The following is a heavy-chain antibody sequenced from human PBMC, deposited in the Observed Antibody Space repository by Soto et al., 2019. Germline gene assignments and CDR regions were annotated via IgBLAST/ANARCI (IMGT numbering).Heavy chain of an antibody. V-gene: IGHV4-4*02. J-gene: IGHJ6*02. CDR2: IYHSGST. D-gene: IGHD3-3*01. CDR3: ARRGRRFLEWLSRYYYYGMDV. CDR1: GGSISSSNW. Sequence: SDTLSLTCAVPGGSISSSNWWSWVGHPPGKGLEWIGEIYHSGSTNYNPSLKSRVTTSVDKSKNHFSPKLSSVTAADTAVYYCARRGRRFLEWLSRYYYYGMDVWGQGTTVT.